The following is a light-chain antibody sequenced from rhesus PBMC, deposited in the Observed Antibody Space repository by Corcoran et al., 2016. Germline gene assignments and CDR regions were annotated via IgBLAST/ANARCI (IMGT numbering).Light chain of an antibody. CDR2: AAS. Sequence: DIQMTQSPSALSASVGDRVTISCRACHNIYSNLAWYQQKPREAPDLLFYAASSLQTGIPSRFSGSGSGTDFTLAISSLQPEDSAAYYCQHYYDNPYSFGQGTKVEI. V-gene: IGKV1S12*01. CDR1: HNIYSN. CDR3: QHYYDNPYS. J-gene: IGKJ2*01.